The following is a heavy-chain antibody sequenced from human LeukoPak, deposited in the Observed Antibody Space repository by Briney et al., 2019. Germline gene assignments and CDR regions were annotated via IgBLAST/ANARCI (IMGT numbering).Heavy chain of an antibody. CDR2: IYYSGST. D-gene: IGHD3-10*01. CDR1: GGSISSYY. J-gene: IGHJ5*02. V-gene: IGHV4-59*01. Sequence: SETLSLTCTVSGGSISSYYWSWIRPPPGKGLEWIGYIYYSGSTNYNPSLKSRVTISVDTSKNQFSLKLSSVTAADTAVYYCARGGYYYGSGIPAPFDPWGQGTLVTVSS. CDR3: ARGGYYYGSGIPAPFDP.